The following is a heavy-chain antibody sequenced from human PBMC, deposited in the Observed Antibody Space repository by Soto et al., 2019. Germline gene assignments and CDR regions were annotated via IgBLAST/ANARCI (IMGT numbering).Heavy chain of an antibody. CDR3: ARVRVGNGVWFDP. D-gene: IGHD1-26*01. J-gene: IGHJ5*02. CDR2: IYHSGST. CDR1: GGSISSGGYS. Sequence: TLSLTCAVSGGSISSGGYSWSWIRQPPGKGLEWIGYIYHSGSTHYNPSLKSRVTISVDRSKNQFSLKLSSVTAADTAVYYCARVRVGNGVWFDPWGQGTLVTAPQ. V-gene: IGHV4-30-2*01.